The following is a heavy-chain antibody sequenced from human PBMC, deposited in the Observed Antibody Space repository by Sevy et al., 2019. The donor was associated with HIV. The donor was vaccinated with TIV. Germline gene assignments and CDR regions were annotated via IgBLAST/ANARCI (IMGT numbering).Heavy chain of an antibody. V-gene: IGHV4-31*03. CDR1: GGSISSHSYY. Sequence: SETLSLTCSVSGGSISSHSYYWTWIRQHPGKGLEWIGYIHYSGRTYYNPSLKSRVTISLDTSKNHFSLSLRSVTAAETAVYYCARDHGYSNGWFPYYYYYGMDVWGPGTTVTVS. J-gene: IGHJ6*02. D-gene: IGHD6-19*01. CDR3: ARDHGYSNGWFPYYYYYGMDV. CDR2: IHYSGRT.